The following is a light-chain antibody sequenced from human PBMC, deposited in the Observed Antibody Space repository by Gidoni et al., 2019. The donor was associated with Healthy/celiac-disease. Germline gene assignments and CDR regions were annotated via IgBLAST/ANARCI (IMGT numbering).Light chain of an antibody. CDR1: QSVSSY. J-gene: IGKJ5*01. Sequence: IVLTQSPATLSLSPGDRATLSCRASQSVSSYLTWYQQKPGQAPRILIYDASNRATGIPARFSGSGSGTDFTLTISSLEPDDFAVYYCQQRSNWPPITFGQGTRLEIK. CDR2: DAS. CDR3: QQRSNWPPIT. V-gene: IGKV3-11*01.